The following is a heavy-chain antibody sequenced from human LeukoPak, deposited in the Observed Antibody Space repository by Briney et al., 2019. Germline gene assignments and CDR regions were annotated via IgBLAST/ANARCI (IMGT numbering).Heavy chain of an antibody. V-gene: IGHV3-23*01. CDR2: IDASGGST. Sequence: GGSLRLSCAASGFTFSTYAMNWVRQAPGKGLEWVSGIDASGGSTYYADSVKGRFTISRDNSKNTLYLQMNSLRAEDTAMYYCAKDREGGLWGQGTLVTVSS. CDR3: AKDREGGL. J-gene: IGHJ4*02. D-gene: IGHD3-16*01. CDR1: GFTFSTYA.